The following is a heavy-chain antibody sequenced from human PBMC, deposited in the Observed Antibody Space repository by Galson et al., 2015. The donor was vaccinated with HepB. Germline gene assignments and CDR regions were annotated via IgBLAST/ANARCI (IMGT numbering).Heavy chain of an antibody. Sequence: SVKVSCKASGYTFTSYGISWVRQAPGQGLEWMGWISAYNGNTNYAQKLQGRVTMTTDTSTSTAYMELRSLRSDDTAVYYCARRTPYYDFWSGLVRGPYYYYMDVWGKGTTVTVSS. D-gene: IGHD3-3*01. CDR2: ISAYNGNT. CDR1: GYTFTSYG. V-gene: IGHV1-18*01. J-gene: IGHJ6*03. CDR3: ARRTPYYDFWSGLVRGPYYYYMDV.